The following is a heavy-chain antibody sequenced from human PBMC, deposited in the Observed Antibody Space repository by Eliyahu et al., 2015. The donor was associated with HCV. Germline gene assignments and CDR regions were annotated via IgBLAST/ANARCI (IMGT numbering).Heavy chain of an antibody. CDR2: IYYSGST. CDR1: GGSISSSSYY. V-gene: IGHV4-39*01. CDR3: ARRRGDIVLVVYATVAYWYFDL. J-gene: IGHJ2*01. Sequence: QLQLQESGPGLVKPSETLSLTCTVSGGSISSSSYYWGXIRQPPGKGLEWIGSIYYSGSTYYNPSLKSRVTISVDTSKNQFSLKLSSVTAADTAVYYCARRRGDIVLVVYATVAYWYFDLWGRGTLVTVSS. D-gene: IGHD2-8*02.